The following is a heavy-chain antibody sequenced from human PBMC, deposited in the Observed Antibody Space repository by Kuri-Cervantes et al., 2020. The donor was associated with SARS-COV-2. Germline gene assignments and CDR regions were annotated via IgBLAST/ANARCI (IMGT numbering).Heavy chain of an antibody. CDR3: ASGVAAAGKTFDY. Sequence: GSLRLSCTVSGGSISSYYWSWIRQPPGKGLEWIGYIYYSGSTNYNPSLKSRVTISVDTSKNQFSLKLSSVTAADTAVYYCASGVAAAGKTFDYWGQGTLVTVSS. CDR2: IYYSGST. D-gene: IGHD6-13*01. V-gene: IGHV4-59*12. CDR1: GGSISSYY. J-gene: IGHJ4*02.